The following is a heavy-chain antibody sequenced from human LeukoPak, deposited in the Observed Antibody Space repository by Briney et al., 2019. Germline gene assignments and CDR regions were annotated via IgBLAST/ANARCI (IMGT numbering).Heavy chain of an antibody. CDR2: IYMGGTT. CDR3: VRVGDEVAYTRGYLDH. V-gene: IGHV3-53*04. CDR1: GFTVSSHD. J-gene: IGHJ4*02. D-gene: IGHD3-16*01. Sequence: GGSLRLSCAAPGFTVSSHDMSWVRQAPGKGLEWVSVIYMGGTTYYADSVKGRFTISRQSSNNTLYLQMNSLGIEDTAVYYCVRVGDEVAYTRGYLDHWGQGTLVTVSS.